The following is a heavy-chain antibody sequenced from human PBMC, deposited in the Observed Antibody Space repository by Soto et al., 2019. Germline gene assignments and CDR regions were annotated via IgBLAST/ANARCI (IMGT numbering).Heavy chain of an antibody. D-gene: IGHD2-2*01. J-gene: IGHJ4*02. V-gene: IGHV1-69*04. CDR1: GGSFSMYA. CDR3: ARAGSASQLDY. CDR2: IIPAFGIP. Sequence: QVQLVQSGAEVKKPGSSVKVSCKASGGSFSMYAISWVRQAPGQGLEWMGRIIPAFGIPDYTQKFQDTVTITADKSTTTAHMELTSLRSDDTAVYFCARAGSASQLDYWGQGTLVTVSS.